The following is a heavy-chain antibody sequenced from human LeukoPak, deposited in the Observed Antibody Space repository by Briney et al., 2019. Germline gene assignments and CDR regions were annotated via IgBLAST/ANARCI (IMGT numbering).Heavy chain of an antibody. J-gene: IGHJ4*02. CDR3: AKGGSSSWDHFDY. Sequence: GGSLRLSCAASGFIFSDYYMSWVRQAPGKGLEWVAFIRYDGIHKYADSVKGRFTISRDNSKNTLYLQMNSLRTEDTAVYYCAKGGSSSWDHFDYWGQGTLVTVSS. D-gene: IGHD6-13*01. CDR2: IRYDGIHK. CDR1: GFIFSDYY. V-gene: IGHV3-30*02.